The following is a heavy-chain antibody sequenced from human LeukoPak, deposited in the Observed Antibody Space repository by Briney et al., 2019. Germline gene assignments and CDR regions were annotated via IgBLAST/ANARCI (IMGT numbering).Heavy chain of an antibody. Sequence: GGSLRLSCAASGFTFSSYSMNWVRQAPGKGLEWVSSISSSSSYIYCADSVKGRFTISRDNAKNSLYLQMNSLRAEDTAVYYCGGGALRGGGIRYFDYWGQGTLVTVSS. CDR1: GFTFSSYS. J-gene: IGHJ4*02. V-gene: IGHV3-21*01. CDR2: ISSSSSYI. CDR3: GGGALRGGGIRYFDY. D-gene: IGHD3-16*01.